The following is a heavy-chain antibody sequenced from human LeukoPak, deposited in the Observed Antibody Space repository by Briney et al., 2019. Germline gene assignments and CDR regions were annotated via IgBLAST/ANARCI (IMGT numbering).Heavy chain of an antibody. J-gene: IGHJ4*02. Sequence: ASVKVSCKVSGYTFTDYYMHWVQQAPGKGLEWMGLVDPEDGETIYAEKFQGRVTITADTSTDTAYMELSSLRSEDTVVYYCAISSITILDYWGQGTLVTVSS. CDR3: AISSITILDY. CDR2: VDPEDGET. CDR1: GYTFTDYY. V-gene: IGHV1-69-2*01. D-gene: IGHD3-9*01.